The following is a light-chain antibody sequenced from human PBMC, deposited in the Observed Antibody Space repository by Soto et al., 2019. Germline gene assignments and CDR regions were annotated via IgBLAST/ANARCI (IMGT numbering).Light chain of an antibody. Sequence: QSVLTQAPSASGTPGQRVTISCSGSSSNIGTNTVNWYQQLPGTAPKLLIYNDNQRPSGVPDRFSGSKSDTSASLAISGLQSDDEADYYCAAWDGSLKGVVFGGGTKVTVL. V-gene: IGLV1-44*01. CDR2: NDN. J-gene: IGLJ2*01. CDR3: AAWDGSLKGVV. CDR1: SSNIGTNT.